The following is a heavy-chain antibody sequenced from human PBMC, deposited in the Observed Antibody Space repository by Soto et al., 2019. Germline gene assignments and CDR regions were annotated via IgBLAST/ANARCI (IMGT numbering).Heavy chain of an antibody. CDR3: AREGRRTVTTSIEGGFDY. Sequence: QVQLVQSGAEVKKPGSSVKVSCKASGGTFSSYAISWVRQAPGQGLEWMGGIIPIFGTANYAQKFQGRVTITADESTSTAYMELSSLRSEDTAVYYCAREGRRTVTTSIEGGFDYWGQGTLVTVSS. V-gene: IGHV1-69*01. D-gene: IGHD4-17*01. CDR1: GGTFSSYA. CDR2: IIPIFGTA. J-gene: IGHJ4*02.